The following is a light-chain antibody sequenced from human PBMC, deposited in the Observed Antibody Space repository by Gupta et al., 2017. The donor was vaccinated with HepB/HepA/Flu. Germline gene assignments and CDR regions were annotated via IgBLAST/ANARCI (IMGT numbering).Light chain of an antibody. CDR1: SSDVGGYNY. V-gene: IGLV2-11*01. Sequence: QSSLTQPRSVSGSPGPSVTISCTGTSSDVGGYNYVSWYQQHPGNAPKLMIYDVTKRPSGVPDRFSGSKSGNTASLTISGLQAEDEADYYCCSYAGSYTWVFGGGTKLTVL. J-gene: IGLJ3*02. CDR3: CSYAGSYTWV. CDR2: DVT.